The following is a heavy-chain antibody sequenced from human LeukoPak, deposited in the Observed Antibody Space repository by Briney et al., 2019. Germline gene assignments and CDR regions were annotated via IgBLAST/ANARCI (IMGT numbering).Heavy chain of an antibody. CDR1: GYTFTSYD. Sequence: GASVKVSCKASGYTFTSYDINWVRQATGQGLGWMGWMNPNSGNTGYAQKFRGRVTMTRNTSISAASMELSGLRSEDTAVYYCARWGLGYYYYYMDVWGKGTTVTVSS. CDR2: MNPNSGNT. CDR3: ARWGLGYYYYYMDV. J-gene: IGHJ6*03. D-gene: IGHD7-27*01. V-gene: IGHV1-8*01.